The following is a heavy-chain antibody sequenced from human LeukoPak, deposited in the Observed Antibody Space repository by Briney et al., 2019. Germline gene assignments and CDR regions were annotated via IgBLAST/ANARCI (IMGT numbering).Heavy chain of an antibody. D-gene: IGHD4-23*01. CDR3: ARVKVDFGGSLGAFDI. V-gene: IGHV2-70*01. CDR2: LDWDGDN. Sequence: ESGPALVKPTQTLTLTCTFSGFSLSTSGMCVSWIRQPPGKALEWLALLDWDGDNYYSTSLRTRLTISKDTSKNQVVLTITNMDPMDTATYYCARVKVDFGGSLGAFDIWGQGTMVTVSS. CDR1: GFSLSTSGMC. J-gene: IGHJ3*02.